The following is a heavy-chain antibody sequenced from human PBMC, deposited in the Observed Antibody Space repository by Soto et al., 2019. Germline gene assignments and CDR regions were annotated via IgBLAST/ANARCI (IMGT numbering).Heavy chain of an antibody. CDR2: ISAYNGNT. CDR1: GYIFTSYS. CDR3: ARGTTVTRNWFDP. J-gene: IGHJ5*02. D-gene: IGHD4-17*01. V-gene: IGHV1-18*01. Sequence: ASVKVSCKASGYIFTSYSISWERQAPGQGLEWMGWISAYNGNTNYAQKFQGRVTMTTDTSTSTAYMELRSLRSDDRAVYYCARGTTVTRNWFDPWGQGTLVTVSS.